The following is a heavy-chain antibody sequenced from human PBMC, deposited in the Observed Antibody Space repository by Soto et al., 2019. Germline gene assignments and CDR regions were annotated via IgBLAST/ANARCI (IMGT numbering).Heavy chain of an antibody. CDR2: ISGGGGST. D-gene: IGHD5-12*01. J-gene: IGHJ4*02. V-gene: IGHV3-23*01. CDR1: GFTFSTYA. CDR3: AKGSIDGYNYDY. Sequence: PGGSLRLSCAASGFTFSTYAMTWVRQAPGKGLEWVSAISGGGGSTYYADSVKGRFTISRDNSKNTLYLQMNSLRAEDTAVYYCAKGSIDGYNYDYWGQGTLVTVSS.